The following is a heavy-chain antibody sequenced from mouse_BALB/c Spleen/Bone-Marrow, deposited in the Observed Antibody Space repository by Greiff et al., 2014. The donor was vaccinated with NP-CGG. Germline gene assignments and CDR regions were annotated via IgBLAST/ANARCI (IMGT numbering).Heavy chain of an antibody. CDR2: INPSNGRT. V-gene: IGHV1S81*02. CDR1: GYTFTRYR. Sequence: QVQLQQSGAELVKPGASVKLSCKASGYTFTRYRMEWVKQRPGQGLEWIGEINPSNGRTNYNEKFKSKATLTVDKSSSTAYMQPSSLTSEDSAVYYCAREAYYGPDYWGQGTTLTVSS. D-gene: IGHD1-2*01. J-gene: IGHJ2*01. CDR3: AREAYYGPDY.